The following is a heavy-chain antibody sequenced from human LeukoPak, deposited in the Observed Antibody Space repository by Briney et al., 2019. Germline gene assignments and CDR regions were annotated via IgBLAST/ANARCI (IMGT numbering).Heavy chain of an antibody. Sequence: TGGSLRLSCAASGFTFTTYWMSWVRQAPGKGLEWVSAIRGSGDRTHYADSVKGRFTISRDNSKNTLYLQMNSLRAEDTAVYYCAKDSKIVGATFRSYHYMDVWGKGTAVTVSS. CDR1: GFTFTTYW. CDR3: AKDSKIVGATFRSYHYMDV. J-gene: IGHJ6*03. D-gene: IGHD1-26*01. V-gene: IGHV3-23*01. CDR2: IRGSGDRT.